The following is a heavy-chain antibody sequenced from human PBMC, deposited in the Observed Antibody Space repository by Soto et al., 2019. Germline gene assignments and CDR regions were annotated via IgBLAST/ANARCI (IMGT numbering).Heavy chain of an antibody. V-gene: IGHV3-30*18. Sequence: VQLVESGGGVVQPGRSLRLSCAASGFTFSDYAMHCVRQAPGKGLEWLAVVSHDGRNTHYAGSVKGRFNISRDSSKNMVFLGMTSLRAEDTAVYYCSKGVRQWLVTSDFNYWGQGDLVTVCS. CDR3: SKGVRQWLVTSDFNY. D-gene: IGHD6-19*01. J-gene: IGHJ4*02. CDR2: VSHDGRNT. CDR1: GFTFSDYA.